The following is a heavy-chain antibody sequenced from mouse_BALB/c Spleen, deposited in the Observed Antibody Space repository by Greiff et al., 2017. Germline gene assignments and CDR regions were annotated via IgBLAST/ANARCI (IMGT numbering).Heavy chain of an antibody. CDR3: ARERGLRYAMDY. CDR1: GFTFSSFG. Sequence: EVHLVESGGGLVQPGGSRKLSCAASGFTFSSFGMHWVRQAPEKGLEWVAYISSGSSTIYYADTVKGRFTISRDNPKNTLFLQMTSLRSEDTAMYYCARERGLRYAMDYWGQGTSVTVSS. D-gene: IGHD2-4*01. CDR2: ISSGSSTI. V-gene: IGHV5-17*02. J-gene: IGHJ4*01.